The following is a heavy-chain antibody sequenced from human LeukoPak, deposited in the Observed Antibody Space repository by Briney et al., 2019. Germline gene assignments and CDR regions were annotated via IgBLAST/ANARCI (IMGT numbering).Heavy chain of an antibody. V-gene: IGHV4-4*07. CDR1: GGSISSYY. Sequence: SETLSLTCTVSGGSISSYYWSWIRQPAGKGLEWIGRIYTSGSTNYNPSLKSRVTMSVDTSKNQFSLKLSSVTAADTAAYYCARGTYSNYVHNWFDPWGQGTLVTVSS. D-gene: IGHD4-11*01. CDR3: ARGTYSNYVHNWFDP. CDR2: IYTSGST. J-gene: IGHJ5*02.